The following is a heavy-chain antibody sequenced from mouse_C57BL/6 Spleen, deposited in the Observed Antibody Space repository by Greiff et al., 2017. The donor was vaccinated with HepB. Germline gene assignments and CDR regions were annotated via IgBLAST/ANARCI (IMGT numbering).Heavy chain of an antibody. Sequence: QVQLQQPGAELVRPGSSVKLSCKASGYTFTSYWMDWVKQRPGQGLEWIGNIYPSDSETHYNQKFKDKATLTVDKSSSTAYMQLSSLTSEDSAVYYCAREGGTGPYYYAMDYWGQGTSVTVSS. V-gene: IGHV1-61*01. D-gene: IGHD4-1*01. CDR1: GYTFTSYW. CDR3: AREGGTGPYYYAMDY. CDR2: IYPSDSET. J-gene: IGHJ4*01.